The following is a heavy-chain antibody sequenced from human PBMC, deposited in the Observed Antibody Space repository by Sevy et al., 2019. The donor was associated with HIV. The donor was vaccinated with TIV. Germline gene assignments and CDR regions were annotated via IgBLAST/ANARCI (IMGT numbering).Heavy chain of an antibody. CDR3: ARRGSSSRYGEDY. CDR2: ISTYNGNT. D-gene: IGHD2-2*01. J-gene: IGHJ4*02. V-gene: IGHV1-18*01. CDR1: GYTFTNYG. Sequence: ASVKVSCKASGYTFTNYGITWVRQAPGQGLEWMGWISTYNGNTNYAQNLQGRVAMTTDTSTSTAYLELRTLRSDDTAVYYCARRGSSSRYGEDYWGQGTLVTVSS.